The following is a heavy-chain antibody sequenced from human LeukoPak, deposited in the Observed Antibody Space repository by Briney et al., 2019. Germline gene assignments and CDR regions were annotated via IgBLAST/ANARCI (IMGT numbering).Heavy chain of an antibody. CDR2: IYTGGST. CDR3: ARDRRYYDSSGYSSCLDY. D-gene: IGHD3-22*01. J-gene: IGHJ4*02. Sequence: GGSLRLSCAASGFTVSRNYMCWVRQAPGKGLEWLSLIYTGGSTYYVDSVKGRFTISRDNSKNTLYLQMNSLRVEDTAVYYCARDRRYYDSSGYSSCLDYWGQGTLVTVSS. CDR1: GFTVSRNY. V-gene: IGHV3-66*01.